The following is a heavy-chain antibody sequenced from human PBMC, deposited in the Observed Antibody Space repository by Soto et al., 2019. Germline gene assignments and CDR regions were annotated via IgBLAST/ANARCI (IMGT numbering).Heavy chain of an antibody. CDR3: ARVERGTATTVVDAFDI. CDR2: MSHSGGT. D-gene: IGHD1-1*01. J-gene: IGHJ3*02. V-gene: IGHV4-34*01. CDR1: GGFVSSGTYY. Sequence: QVQLQQWGAGLLKPSETLSLTCAVYGGFVSSGTYYWSWIRQPPGKGLEWIGEMSHSGGTQFNPSLKSRVSISVATSKNQFSLKMSSVTAADTALYYCARVERGTATTVVDAFDIWGPGTMVTVSS.